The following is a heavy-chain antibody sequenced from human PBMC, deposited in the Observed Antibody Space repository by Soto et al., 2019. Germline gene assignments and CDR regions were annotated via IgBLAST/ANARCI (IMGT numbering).Heavy chain of an antibody. CDR2: ISLYSDGT. V-gene: IGHV1-18*01. CDR3: ARVVPGAEAWFGP. D-gene: IGHD2-2*01. J-gene: IGHJ5*02. Sequence: GASVKVSCKTSGYTFSNYGITWVRQAPGQPLEWLGWISLYSDGTNYAQKFQGRVSMTTDTSTTTAYMDLRSLRSDDTAVYYCARVVPGAEAWFGPWGQGXLVTVYS. CDR1: GYTFSNYG.